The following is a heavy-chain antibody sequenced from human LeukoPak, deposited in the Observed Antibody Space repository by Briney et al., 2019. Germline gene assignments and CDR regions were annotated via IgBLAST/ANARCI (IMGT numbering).Heavy chain of an antibody. CDR1: GYTFASYD. V-gene: IGHV1-8*03. Sequence: ASVTVSCKASGYTFASYDINWVRQAPGQGLEWMGWMNPNSGNTGYAQKFQGRVTITRNTSISTAYMELSSLRSEDTAVYYCARAGSSWKNWFDPWGQGTLVTVSS. CDR2: MNPNSGNT. D-gene: IGHD6-13*01. CDR3: ARAGSSWKNWFDP. J-gene: IGHJ5*02.